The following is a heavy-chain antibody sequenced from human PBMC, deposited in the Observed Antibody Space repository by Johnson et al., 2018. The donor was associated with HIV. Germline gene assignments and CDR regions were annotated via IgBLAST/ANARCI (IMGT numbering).Heavy chain of an antibody. J-gene: IGHJ3*02. D-gene: IGHD3-22*01. Sequence: VQVVESGGGVVQPGRSLRLSCAASGFTFSSYAMHWVRQAPGKGLEWVAVISYDGSNKYYADSVKGRFTISRDNSKNTLYLQMNSLRAEDTAVYYCARGGYYYDSSGLDDAFDIWGQGTMVTVSS. CDR1: GFTFSSYA. CDR3: ARGGYYYDSSGLDDAFDI. CDR2: ISYDGSNK. V-gene: IGHV3-30*04.